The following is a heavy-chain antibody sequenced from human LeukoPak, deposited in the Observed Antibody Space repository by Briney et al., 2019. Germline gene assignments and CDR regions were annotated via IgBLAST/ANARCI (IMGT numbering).Heavy chain of an antibody. J-gene: IGHJ4*02. D-gene: IGHD5-24*01. V-gene: IGHV1-69*05. CDR2: IIPIFGTA. CDR3: ARGLRWLQLDY. Sequence: ASVKVSCEASGGTFSSYAISWVRQAPGQGLEWMGGIIPIFGTANYAQKFQGRVTITTDESTSTAYMELSSLRSEDTAVYYCARGLRWLQLDYWGQGTLVTVSS. CDR1: GGTFSSYA.